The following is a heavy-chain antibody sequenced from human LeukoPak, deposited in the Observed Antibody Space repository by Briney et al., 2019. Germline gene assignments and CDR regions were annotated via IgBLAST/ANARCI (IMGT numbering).Heavy chain of an antibody. CDR1: GFTFSTYA. Sequence: GGSLRLSCAASGFTFSTYAMNWVRQAPGKGLEWVSTITSSSGYTYYADSMKGRFTTSRDNAKNSLYLQMTSLRAEDTTLYYCTRSDDYGDYLVDYWGQGTLVTASS. J-gene: IGHJ4*02. D-gene: IGHD4-17*01. CDR3: TRSDDYGDYLVDY. V-gene: IGHV3-21*01. CDR2: ITSSSGYT.